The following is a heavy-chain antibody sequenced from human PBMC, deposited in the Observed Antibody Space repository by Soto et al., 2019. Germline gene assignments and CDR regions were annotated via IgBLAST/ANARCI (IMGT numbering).Heavy chain of an antibody. CDR1: GFTFSSFA. J-gene: IGHJ4*02. D-gene: IGHD5-18*01. Sequence: GGSLRLSCAASGFTFSSFALSWVRQAPGKGLEWVSAISGSGGDTDYADSVKGRFTVSRDNPKNTLYLQMNSLRAEDTAVYYCAGPGYSSQDYWGQGTLVTVSS. V-gene: IGHV3-23*01. CDR2: ISGSGGDT. CDR3: AGPGYSSQDY.